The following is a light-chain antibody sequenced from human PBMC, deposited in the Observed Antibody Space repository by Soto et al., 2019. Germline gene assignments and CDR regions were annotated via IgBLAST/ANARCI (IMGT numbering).Light chain of an antibody. CDR3: QSYDSSLSGWV. Sequence: QSVLTQPPSVSGAPGQRVTISCTGSSSNIGAGYDVHWYQQLPGTAPKLLIYGNSNRPSGVPDRFSGSKSGTSASLAITGLQPEDEADYYSQSYDSSLSGWVFGGGTKLTVL. CDR2: GNS. V-gene: IGLV1-40*01. CDR1: SSNIGAGYD. J-gene: IGLJ3*02.